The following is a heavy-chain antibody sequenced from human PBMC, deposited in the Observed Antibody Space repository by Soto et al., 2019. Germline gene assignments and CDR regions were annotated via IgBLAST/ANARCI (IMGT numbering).Heavy chain of an antibody. CDR2: ISAYNGNT. CDR3: ARAAYDILTSYYNGGAFDI. J-gene: IGHJ3*02. V-gene: IGHV1-18*01. D-gene: IGHD3-9*01. Sequence: ASVKVSCKASGYTFTSYGISWVRQAPGQGLEWMGWISAYNGNTNYAQKLQGRVTMTTDTSTSTAYMELRSLRSDDTAVYYCARAAYDILTSYYNGGAFDIWGQGTMVTVSS. CDR1: GYTFTSYG.